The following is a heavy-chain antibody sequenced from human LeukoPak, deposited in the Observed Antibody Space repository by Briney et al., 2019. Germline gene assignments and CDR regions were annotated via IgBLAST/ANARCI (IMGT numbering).Heavy chain of an antibody. CDR3: AKEMYSSSSAGWFDP. V-gene: IGHV3-43*02. D-gene: IGHD6-6*01. CDR1: GFTFDDYA. Sequence: PGGSLRLSCAASGFTFDDYAMHWVRQAPGKGLEWVSLISGDGGSTYYADSVKGRFTISRDNSKNSLYLQMNSLRTEDTALYYCAKEMYSSSSAGWFDPWGQGTLVTVPS. J-gene: IGHJ5*02. CDR2: ISGDGGST.